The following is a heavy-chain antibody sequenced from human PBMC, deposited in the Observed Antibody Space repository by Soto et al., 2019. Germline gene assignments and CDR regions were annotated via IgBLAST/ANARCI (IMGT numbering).Heavy chain of an antibody. D-gene: IGHD3-10*01. J-gene: IGHJ6*03. CDR1: GYTFTSYY. V-gene: IGHV1-46*03. Sequence: ASVKVSCKASGYTFTSYYMHWVRQAPGQGLEWMGIINPSGGSTSYAQKFQGRVAMTRDTSTSTVYMELSSLRSEDTAVYYCARGGRGTTNYYYYMDVWGKGTTVTVSS. CDR2: INPSGGST. CDR3: ARGGRGTTNYYYYMDV.